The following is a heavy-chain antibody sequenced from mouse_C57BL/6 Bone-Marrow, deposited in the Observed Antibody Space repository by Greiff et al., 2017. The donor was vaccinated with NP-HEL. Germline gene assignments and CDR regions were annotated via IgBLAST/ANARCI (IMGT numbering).Heavy chain of an antibody. V-gene: IGHV5-4*01. CDR1: GFTFSSYA. CDR3: AGELLYWYFDV. CDR2: ISDGGSYT. D-gene: IGHD4-1*01. Sequence: EVQGVESGGGLVKPGGSLKLSCAASGFTFSSYAMSWVRQTPEKRLEWVATISDGGSYTYYPDNVKGRFTISRDNAKNNLYLQMSHLKSEDTAMYYCAGELLYWYFDVWGTGTTVTVSS. J-gene: IGHJ1*03.